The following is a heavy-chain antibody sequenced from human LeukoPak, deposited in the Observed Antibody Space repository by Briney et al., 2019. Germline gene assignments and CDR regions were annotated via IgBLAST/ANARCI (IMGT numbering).Heavy chain of an antibody. Sequence: GGSLRLSCTASGFTFSNSWMYWVRQAPGKGLVWVSHINTDGSSTSYADSVKGRFTISRDNAKSTLNLQMNSLRAEDTAVYYCARDRLYNWGQGTLVTVSS. CDR2: INTDGSST. V-gene: IGHV3-74*01. D-gene: IGHD3-10*01. CDR3: ARDRLYN. J-gene: IGHJ4*02. CDR1: GFTFSNSW.